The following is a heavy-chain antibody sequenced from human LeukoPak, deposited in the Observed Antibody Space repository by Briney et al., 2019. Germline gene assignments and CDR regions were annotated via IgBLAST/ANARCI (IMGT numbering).Heavy chain of an antibody. CDR3: AGWPQVVPFHARFDP. V-gene: IGHV1-69*02. CDR2: IIPILGIA. D-gene: IGHD2-2*01. CDR1: GGTFSSYT. J-gene: IGHJ5*02. Sequence: SVKVPCKASGGTFSSYTISWVRQAPGQGLEWMGRIIPILGIANYAQKFQGRVTITADKSTSTAYMELSSLRSEDTAVYYCAGWPQVVPFHARFDPWGQGTLVTVSS.